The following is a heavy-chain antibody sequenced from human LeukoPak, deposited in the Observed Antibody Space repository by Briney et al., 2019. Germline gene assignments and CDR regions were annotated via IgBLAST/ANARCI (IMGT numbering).Heavy chain of an antibody. Sequence: SETLSLTCAVYGGSFSGYYWSWIRQPPGKGLEWIWEINHSGSTNYNPSLKSRVTISVDTSKNQFSLKLSSVTAADTAVYYCARSGIEDIVLMVYAHFDYWGQGTLVTVSS. J-gene: IGHJ4*02. D-gene: IGHD2-8*01. CDR2: INHSGST. CDR3: ARSGIEDIVLMVYAHFDY. CDR1: GGSFSGYY. V-gene: IGHV4-34*01.